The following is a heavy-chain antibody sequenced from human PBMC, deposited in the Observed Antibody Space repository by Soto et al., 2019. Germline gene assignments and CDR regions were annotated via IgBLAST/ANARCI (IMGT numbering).Heavy chain of an antibody. Sequence: GGSLRLSCAASGFTFSSYSMNWVRQAPGKGLEWVSSISSSSSYIYYADSVKGRFTISRDNAKNSLYLQMNSLRAEDTAVYYCARDPIVVPAAIGIYWGQGTLVTVSS. D-gene: IGHD2-2*01. CDR2: ISSSSSYI. J-gene: IGHJ4*02. CDR3: ARDPIVVPAAIGIY. V-gene: IGHV3-21*01. CDR1: GFTFSSYS.